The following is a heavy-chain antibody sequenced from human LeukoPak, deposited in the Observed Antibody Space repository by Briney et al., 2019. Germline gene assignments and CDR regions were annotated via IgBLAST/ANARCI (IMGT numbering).Heavy chain of an antibody. V-gene: IGHV4-30-2*01. D-gene: IGHD6-13*01. Sequence: SETLSLTCTVSGGSISSGGYYWSWIRQPPGKGLEWIGYIYHSGSTYYNPSLKSRVTISVDRSKNQFSLKLSSVTAADTAVYYCARVGQQLVRFWFDPWGQGTLVTVSS. CDR1: GGSISSGGYY. J-gene: IGHJ5*02. CDR2: IYHSGST. CDR3: ARVGQQLVRFWFDP.